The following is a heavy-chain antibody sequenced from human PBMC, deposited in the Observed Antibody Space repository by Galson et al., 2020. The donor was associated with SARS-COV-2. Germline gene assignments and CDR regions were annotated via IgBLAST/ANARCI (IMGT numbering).Heavy chain of an antibody. CDR2: IWYDGSNK. V-gene: IGHV3-33*06. J-gene: IGHJ6*02. Sequence: GESLKISCAASGFTFSSYGMHWVRQAPGKGLEWVAVIWYDGSNKYYADSVKGRFTISRDNSKNTLYLQMNSLRAEDTAVYYCAKDQQFYYYGSGDYGMDVWGQGTTVTVSS. CDR1: GFTFSSYG. D-gene: IGHD3-10*01. CDR3: AKDQQFYYYGSGDYGMDV.